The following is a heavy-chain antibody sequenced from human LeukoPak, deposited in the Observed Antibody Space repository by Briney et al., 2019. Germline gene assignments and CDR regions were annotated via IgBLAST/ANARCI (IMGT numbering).Heavy chain of an antibody. J-gene: IGHJ4*02. CDR1: GGTFSSYA. V-gene: IGHV1-69*04. CDR3: ARATYYYDSSGYFPFLAPDY. D-gene: IGHD3-22*01. Sequence: GASVKVSCKASGGTFSSYAISWVRQAPGQGLEWMGRIIPILGIANYAQKFQGRVTITADKSTSTAYMELSSLRSEDTAVYYCARATYYYDSSGYFPFLAPDYWGQGTLVTVSS. CDR2: IIPILGIA.